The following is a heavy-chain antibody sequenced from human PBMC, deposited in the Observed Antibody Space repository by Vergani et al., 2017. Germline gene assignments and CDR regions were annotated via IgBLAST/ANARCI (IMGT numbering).Heavy chain of an antibody. J-gene: IGHJ4*02. CDR2: STPISNTP. CDR3: ARDSVYYYDSSGYTPGTFDD. D-gene: IGHD3-22*01. V-gene: IGHV1-69*01. Sequence: QVQLEQSGAEVKRPGSSLNISCKASGETFHNIAIAWVRQAPGQGLEWMAGSTPISNTPTYSQKFQGRVRITADESTSTAYLELNSLRDDDTVVYYCARDSVYYYDSSGYTPGTFDDWGQGRLVTVSS. CDR1: GETFHNIA.